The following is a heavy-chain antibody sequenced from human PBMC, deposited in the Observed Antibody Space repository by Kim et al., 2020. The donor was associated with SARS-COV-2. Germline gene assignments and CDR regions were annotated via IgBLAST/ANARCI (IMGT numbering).Heavy chain of an antibody. D-gene: IGHD6-13*01. J-gene: IGHJ3*02. CDR1: GFTFSSYS. CDR3: ARELGQQLARGMGAFDI. Sequence: GGSLRLSCAASGFTFSSYSMNWVRQAPGKGLEWVSYISSSSTIYYADSVKGRFTISRDNAKNSLYLQMNSLRDEDTAVYYCARELGQQLARGMGAFDIWGQGTMVTVSS. CDR2: ISSSSTI. V-gene: IGHV3-48*02.